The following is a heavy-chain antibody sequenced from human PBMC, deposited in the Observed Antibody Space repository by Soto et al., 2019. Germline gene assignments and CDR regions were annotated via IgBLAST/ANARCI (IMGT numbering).Heavy chain of an antibody. CDR1: GFTFSSYS. Sequence: EVQLVESGGGLVKPGGSLRLSCAASGFTFSSYSMNWVRQAPGKGLEWVSSISSSSSYIYYADSVKGRFTISRDNAKNSLYLQTNSLRAEDTAVYYCATIAAAGGWFDPWGQGTLVTVSS. D-gene: IGHD6-13*01. CDR3: ATIAAAGGWFDP. V-gene: IGHV3-21*01. J-gene: IGHJ5*02. CDR2: ISSSSSYI.